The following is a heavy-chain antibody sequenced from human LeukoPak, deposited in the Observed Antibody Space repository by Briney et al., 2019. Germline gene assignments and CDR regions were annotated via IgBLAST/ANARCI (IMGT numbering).Heavy chain of an antibody. CDR1: GGSISSYY. D-gene: IGHD1-26*01. V-gene: IGHV4-59*01. J-gene: IGHJ4*02. Sequence: SETLSLTCTVSGGSISSYYWSWIRQPPGKGLEWIGYIYYSGSTNSNPSHKSRLTISVDTSKNQFSLKLTSVTAADTAVCYCARGGSYYDYWGQGTLVTVSS. CDR2: IYYSGST. CDR3: ARGGSYYDY.